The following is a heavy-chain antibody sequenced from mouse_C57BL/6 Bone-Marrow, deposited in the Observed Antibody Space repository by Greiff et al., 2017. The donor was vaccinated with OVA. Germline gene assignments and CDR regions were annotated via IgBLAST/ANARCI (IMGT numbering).Heavy chain of an antibody. J-gene: IGHJ3*01. CDR3: AIHIYYDYDRFAY. CDR1: GYTFTDYY. V-gene: IGHV1-19*01. Sequence: EVQLQESGPVLVKPGASVKMSCKASGYTFTDYYMNWVKQSHGKSLEWIGVINPYNGGTSYNQKFKGKATLTVDKSSSTAYMELNSLTSEDSAVFYCAIHIYYDYDRFAYWVPVTLVTVSA. D-gene: IGHD2-4*01. CDR2: INPYNGGT.